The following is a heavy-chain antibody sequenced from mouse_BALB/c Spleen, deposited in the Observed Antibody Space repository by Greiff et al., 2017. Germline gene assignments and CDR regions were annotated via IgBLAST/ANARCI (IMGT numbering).Heavy chain of an antibody. V-gene: IGHV1-39*01. CDR3: ARSNYYGSSDY. CDR1: GYSFTDYI. Sequence: VQLKQTGPELVKPGASVKISCKASGYSFTDYIMLWVKQSHGKSLEWIGNINPYYGSTSYNLKFKGKATLTVDKSSSTAYMQLNSLTSEDSAVYYCARSNYYGSSDYWGQGTTLTVSS. J-gene: IGHJ2*01. D-gene: IGHD1-1*01. CDR2: INPYYGST.